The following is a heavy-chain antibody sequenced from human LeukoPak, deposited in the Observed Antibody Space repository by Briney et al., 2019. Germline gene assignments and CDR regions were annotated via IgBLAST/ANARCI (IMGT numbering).Heavy chain of an antibody. CDR1: GASISSSKYY. J-gene: IGHJ4*02. V-gene: IGHV4-61*02. CDR3: ARERVGETIDWGFDY. Sequence: SETLSLTCTVSGASISSSKYYWNWIRQPAGKGLEWIGRIYTSGTTDYNPSLKSRITISGDTSKNQFSLKLSSVTAADTAVYFCARERVGETIDWGFDYWGQGTLVTVSS. CDR2: IYTSGTT. D-gene: IGHD1-26*01.